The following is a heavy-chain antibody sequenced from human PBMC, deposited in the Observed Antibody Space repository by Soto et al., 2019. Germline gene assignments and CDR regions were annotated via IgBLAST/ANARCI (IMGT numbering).Heavy chain of an antibody. J-gene: IGHJ4*02. CDR3: ATTGPY. V-gene: IGHV3-33*01. CDR1: GFTFSSYG. CDR2: IWFDGSNK. Sequence: QVQLVESGGGVVQPGRSLRLSCAASGFTFSSYGMHWVRQAPGKGLEWVAVIWFDGSNKFYADSVKGRLTISRDNSKNTLSLQMNSLRYEDSAAYYCATTGPYWGQGTLVTVSS.